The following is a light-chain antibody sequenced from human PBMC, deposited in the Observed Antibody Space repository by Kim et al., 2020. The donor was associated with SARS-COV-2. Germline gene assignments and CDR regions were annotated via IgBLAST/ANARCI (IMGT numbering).Light chain of an antibody. CDR3: QQHNSWPRT. V-gene: IGKV3-15*01. Sequence: EIVMTQSPATLSVSPGERVTLSCRASQSVDTNLAWYQHKPGQAPRLLIYDASTRATGIPARFSGSGSGTDFTLTISSLQSEDFAVYYCQQHNSWPRTFGQGTKVDIK. CDR2: DAS. J-gene: IGKJ1*01. CDR1: QSVDTN.